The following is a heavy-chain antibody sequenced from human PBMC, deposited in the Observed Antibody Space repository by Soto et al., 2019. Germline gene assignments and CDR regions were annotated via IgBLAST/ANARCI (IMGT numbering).Heavy chain of an antibody. CDR1: GGTFSSYA. V-gene: IGHV1-69*06. D-gene: IGHD6-6*01. CDR3: ARAEYSSSYYYYYGMDV. Sequence: QVQLVQSGAEVKKPGSSVKVSCKASGGTFSSYAISWVRQAPGQGLEWMGGIIPIFGTANYAQKFRGRVTITADKSTSTAYMELSSLRSEDTAVYYCARAEYSSSYYYYYGMDVWGQGTTVTVSS. J-gene: IGHJ6*02. CDR2: IIPIFGTA.